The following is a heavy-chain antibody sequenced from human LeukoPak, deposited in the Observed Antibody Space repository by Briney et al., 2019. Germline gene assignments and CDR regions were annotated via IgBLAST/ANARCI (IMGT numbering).Heavy chain of an antibody. CDR3: ARAPNGVYVLDY. CDR1: GFTFYDYG. CDR2: INWNGGST. Sequence: PGGSLRLSCAASGFTFYDYGMSWVRQAPGKGLEWVSGINWNGGSTGCADSVKGRFTISRDNAKNSLYLQMNSLRAEDTALYYCARAPNGVYVLDYWGQGTLVTVSS. J-gene: IGHJ4*02. D-gene: IGHD2-8*01. V-gene: IGHV3-20*04.